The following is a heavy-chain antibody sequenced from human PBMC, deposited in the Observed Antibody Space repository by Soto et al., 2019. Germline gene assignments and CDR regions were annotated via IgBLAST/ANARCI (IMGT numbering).Heavy chain of an antibody. J-gene: IGHJ4*02. CDR1: GFTFSSYG. V-gene: IGHV3-33*01. CDR3: ARGDYYGSGSYPEFDY. D-gene: IGHD3-10*01. Sequence: QVQLVESGGGVVQPGRSLRLSCAASGFTFSSYGMHWVRQAPGKGLEWVAVIWYDGSNKYYADSVKGRFTISRDNSKNTLYLQMNSLRAEYTAVYYCARGDYYGSGSYPEFDYWGQGTLVTVSS. CDR2: IWYDGSNK.